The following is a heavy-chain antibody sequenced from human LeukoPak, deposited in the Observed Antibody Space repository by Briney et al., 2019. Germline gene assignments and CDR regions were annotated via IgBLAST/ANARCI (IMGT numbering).Heavy chain of an antibody. D-gene: IGHD3-3*01. CDR3: AREGFWSGYGYYYYMDV. V-gene: IGHV1-18*01. CDR2: ISAYNGNT. Sequence: ASVTVSCKASGYTFTSYGISWVRQAPGQGLEWMGWISAYNGNTSYAQKLQGRVTMTTDTSTSTAYMELRSLRSDDTAVYYCAREGFWSGYGYYYYMDVWGKGTTVTVSS. J-gene: IGHJ6*03. CDR1: GYTFTSYG.